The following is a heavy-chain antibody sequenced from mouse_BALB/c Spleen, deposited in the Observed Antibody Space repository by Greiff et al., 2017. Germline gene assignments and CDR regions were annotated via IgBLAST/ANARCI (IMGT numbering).Heavy chain of an antibody. CDR2: IYWDDDK. D-gene: IGHD1-1*01. Sequence: QVTLKVCGPGILQPSQTLSLTCSFSGFSLSTSGMGVSWIRQPSGKGLEWLAHIYWDDDKRYNPSLKSRLTISKDTSRNQVFLKITSVDTADTATYYCARSEMLLRYPAWFAYWGQGTLVTVSA. J-gene: IGHJ3*01. CDR3: ARSEMLLRYPAWFAY. V-gene: IGHV8-12*01. CDR1: GFSLSTSGMG.